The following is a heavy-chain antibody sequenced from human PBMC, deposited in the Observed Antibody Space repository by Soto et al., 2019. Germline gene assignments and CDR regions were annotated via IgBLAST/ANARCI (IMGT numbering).Heavy chain of an antibody. D-gene: IGHD2-15*01. CDR1: GGSFSGYY. V-gene: IGHV4-34*01. Sequence: QVQLQQWGAGLLKPSETLSLTCAVYGGSFSGYYWSWIRQPPGKGLEWIGEINHSGSTNYNPSLKSRVTISVDTSKNQFSLKLSSVTAADTAVYYWARGPSRYCSGGSCYNLDYWGQGTLVTVSS. CDR3: ARGPSRYCSGGSCYNLDY. CDR2: INHSGST. J-gene: IGHJ4*02.